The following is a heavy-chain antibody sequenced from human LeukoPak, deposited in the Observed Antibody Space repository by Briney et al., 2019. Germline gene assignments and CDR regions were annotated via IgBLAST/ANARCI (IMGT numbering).Heavy chain of an antibody. D-gene: IGHD5-12*01. V-gene: IGHV4-59*01. CDR2: IYYSGST. CDR1: GGSISSYY. CDR3: ARHKWLRLGAFDY. Sequence: SETLFLTCTVSGGSISSYYWSWIRQPPGKGLEWIGYIYYSGSTNYNPSLKSRVTISVDTSKNQFSLKLSSVTAADTAVYYCARHKWLRLGAFDYWGQGTLVTVSS. J-gene: IGHJ4*02.